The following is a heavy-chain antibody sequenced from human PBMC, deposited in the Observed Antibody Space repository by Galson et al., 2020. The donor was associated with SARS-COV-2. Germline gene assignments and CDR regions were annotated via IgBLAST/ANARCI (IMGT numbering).Heavy chain of an antibody. Sequence: ASVKVSCKVSGYTLTQLSIHWVRQAPGQELEWMGGFDPEDRETIYAQKFQGRVTMTEDTSTDTAYMELSSLRSEDPAVYYCATALSGWFSSYYYYGMDVWGQGATFTVSS. V-gene: IGHV1-24*01. D-gene: IGHD6-13*01. CDR1: GYTLTQLS. CDR2: FDPEDRET. J-gene: IGHJ6*02. CDR3: ATALSGWFSSYYYYGMDV.